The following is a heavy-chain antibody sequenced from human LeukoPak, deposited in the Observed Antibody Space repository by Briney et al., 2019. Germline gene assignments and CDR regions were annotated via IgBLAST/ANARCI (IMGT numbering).Heavy chain of an antibody. J-gene: IGHJ3*02. Sequence: SETLSLTCTVSGGSISSSNYYWGWIRQPPGKGLEWIGSIYYSGSTYYNPSLKSRVTISVDTSKNQFSLKLSSVTAADTAVYYCARRGKGGAFDIWGQGTMVTVSS. CDR1: GGSISSSNYY. V-gene: IGHV4-39*01. D-gene: IGHD3-16*01. CDR3: ARRGKGGAFDI. CDR2: IYYSGST.